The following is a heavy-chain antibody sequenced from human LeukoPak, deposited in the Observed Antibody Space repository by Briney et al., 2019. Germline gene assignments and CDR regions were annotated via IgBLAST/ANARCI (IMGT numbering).Heavy chain of an antibody. CDR2: IWYDGSNK. V-gene: IGHV3-33*08. J-gene: IGHJ3*02. Sequence: GGSLRLSCSASVFTFSNYGWHCVRQAPGKGLEWVAVIWYDGSNKYYADYVKGRFTIYRDNSKNTVHLQMNSRRAEDTAVYYCTANVDIWGQGTMVTVSS. CDR1: VFTFSNYG. CDR3: TANVDI. D-gene: IGHD2-21*02.